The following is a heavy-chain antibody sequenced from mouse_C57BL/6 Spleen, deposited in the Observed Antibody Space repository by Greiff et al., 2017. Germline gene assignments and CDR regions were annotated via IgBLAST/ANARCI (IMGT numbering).Heavy chain of an antibody. CDR1: GYTFTSYW. J-gene: IGHJ3*01. Sequence: QVQLQQPGAELVKPGASVKLSCKASGYTFTSYWMHWVKQRPGQGLEWIGMIHPNSGSTNYNEKFKSKATLTVDKSSSTAYMQLSSLTSENSAVDYCASPYYYGSFAYWGQGTLVTVSA. CDR2: IHPNSGST. D-gene: IGHD1-1*01. V-gene: IGHV1-64*01. CDR3: ASPYYYGSFAY.